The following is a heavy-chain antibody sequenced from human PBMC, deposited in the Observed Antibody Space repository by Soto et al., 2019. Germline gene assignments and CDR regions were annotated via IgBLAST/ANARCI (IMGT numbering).Heavy chain of an antibody. D-gene: IGHD6-13*01. CDR2: IYYSGST. CDR3: ARLDDSSQSYPYYYYGMDV. CDR1: GGSISSGGYY. Sequence: QVQLQESGPGLVKPSQTLSLTCTVSGGSISSGGYYWSWIRQHPGKGLEWIGYIYYSGSTYYNPSLKSRVTISVDTSKNQFSLKLSSVTAADTAVYYCARLDDSSQSYPYYYYGMDVWGQGTTVTVSS. J-gene: IGHJ6*02. V-gene: IGHV4-31*03.